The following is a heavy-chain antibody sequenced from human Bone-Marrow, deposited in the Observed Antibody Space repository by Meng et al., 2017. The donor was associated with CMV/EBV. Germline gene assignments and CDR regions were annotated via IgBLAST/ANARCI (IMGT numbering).Heavy chain of an antibody. CDR1: GFTFSSYA. V-gene: IGHV3-30-3*01. Sequence: GGSLRLSCAASGFTFSSYAMHWVRQAPGKGLEWVAVISYDGSNKYYADSVKGRFTISRDNSKNTLYLQMNSLRAEDTAVYYCAKDYSSPARGDYYYGMDVWGQGTTVAASS. J-gene: IGHJ6*02. CDR2: ISYDGSNK. CDR3: AKDYSSPARGDYYYGMDV. D-gene: IGHD5-18*01.